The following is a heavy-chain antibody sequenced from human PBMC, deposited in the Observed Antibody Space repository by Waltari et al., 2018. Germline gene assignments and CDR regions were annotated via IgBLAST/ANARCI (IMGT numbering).Heavy chain of an antibody. J-gene: IGHJ2*01. V-gene: IGHV1-2*02. Sequence: QVQLVQSWAEVEKPRSSVKVSFKAFGHTFTGHYIKQVRQAPGQGLEWVEGINPNSGGTNNAQKFQGRDTMTKETSIKTTYMGLSRLGSDDTAIYYCARDKWELNWYFDLWGRGTLVTVSS. CDR1: GHTFTGHY. D-gene: IGHD1-26*01. CDR2: INPNSGGT. CDR3: ARDKWELNWYFDL.